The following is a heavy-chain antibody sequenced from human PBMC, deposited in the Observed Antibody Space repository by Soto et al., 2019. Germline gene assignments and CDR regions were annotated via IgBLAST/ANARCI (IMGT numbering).Heavy chain of an antibody. V-gene: IGHV5-51*03. CDR2: IYPGDSDT. J-gene: IGHJ4*02. CDR1: GYSFTRYW. Sequence: EVQLVQSGAEVKKPGESLKISCKGFGYSFTRYWIGWVRQMPGKGLEWMGIIYPGDSDTRYSPCFQGQVTMSADKSISTAYRQWSSLEASDTAMYYCARLLVVAAIPEQTPFAYWGQGTLVTVSS. D-gene: IGHD2-15*01. CDR3: ARLLVVAAIPEQTPFAY.